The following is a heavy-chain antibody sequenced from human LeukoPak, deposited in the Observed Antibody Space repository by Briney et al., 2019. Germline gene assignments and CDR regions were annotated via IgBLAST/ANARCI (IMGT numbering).Heavy chain of an antibody. D-gene: IGHD3-10*01. J-gene: IGHJ3*02. Sequence: RGSLRLSCAASGFTFSSYAMSWVRQAPGKGLEWVSAISGSGGSTYYADSVKGRFTISRDNSKNTLYLQMNSLRAEDTAVYYCAKTWFGEFAHDAFDIWGQGAMVTVSS. CDR3: AKTWFGEFAHDAFDI. CDR2: ISGSGGST. V-gene: IGHV3-23*01. CDR1: GFTFSSYA.